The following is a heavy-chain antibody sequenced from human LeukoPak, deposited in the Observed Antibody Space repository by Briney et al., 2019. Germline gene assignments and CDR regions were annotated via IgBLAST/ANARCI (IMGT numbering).Heavy chain of an antibody. CDR2: IKQNGSEK. V-gene: IGHV3-7*01. J-gene: IGHJ6*02. D-gene: IGHD2-15*01. Sequence: PGGSLRLSCAASGFTFSSYWMSWLRQAPGKGLEWVANIKQNGSEKYYVDSVKGRFTISRDNAKNSLYLQMNSLRAEDTAVYYWARGGGCSGGSCYSTTPYYYYGMDVWGQGTTVTVSS. CDR1: GFTFSSYW. CDR3: ARGGGCSGGSCYSTTPYYYYGMDV.